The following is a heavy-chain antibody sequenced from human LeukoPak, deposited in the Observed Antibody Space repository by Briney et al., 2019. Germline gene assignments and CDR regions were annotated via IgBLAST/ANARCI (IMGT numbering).Heavy chain of an antibody. CDR1: GYTFTSYG. CDR3: ARDTFSSGWYYYYYYYMDV. Sequence: ASVKVSCKASGYTFTSYGISWVRQAPGQGLEWMGWISAYNGNTNYAQKLQGRVTMTTDTSTSTAYMELRSLRSDDTAVYYCARDTFSSGWYYYYYYYMDVWGKGTTVTVSS. D-gene: IGHD6-19*01. V-gene: IGHV1-18*01. J-gene: IGHJ6*03. CDR2: ISAYNGNT.